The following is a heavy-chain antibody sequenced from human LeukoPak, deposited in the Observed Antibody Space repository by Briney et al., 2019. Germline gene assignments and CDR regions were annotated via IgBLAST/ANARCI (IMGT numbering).Heavy chain of an antibody. D-gene: IGHD3-10*01. CDR3: ARGHVLLWFGEAPPFDY. Sequence: QPGGSLRLSCAASGFTFSSYAMHWVRQAPGKGLEWVAVISYDGSNKYYADSVKGRFTISRDNSKNTLYLQMNSLRAEDTAVYYCARGHVLLWFGEAPPFDYWGQGTLVTVSS. V-gene: IGHV3-30*04. CDR2: ISYDGSNK. J-gene: IGHJ4*02. CDR1: GFTFSSYA.